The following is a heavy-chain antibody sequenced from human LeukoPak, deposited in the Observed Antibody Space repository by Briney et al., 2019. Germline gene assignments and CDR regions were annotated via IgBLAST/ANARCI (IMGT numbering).Heavy chain of an antibody. CDR2: IKQDGSEK. J-gene: IGHJ6*02. Sequence: PGGSLRLSCAASGFTFSSYSMNWVRQAPGKGLEWVANIKQDGSEKYYVDSVKGRFTISRDNAKNSLYLQMNSLRAEDTAVYYCARDSGYEFRGYYYYYGMDVWGQGTTVTVSS. V-gene: IGHV3-7*01. CDR1: GFTFSSYS. CDR3: ARDSGYEFRGYYYYYGMDV. D-gene: IGHD5-12*01.